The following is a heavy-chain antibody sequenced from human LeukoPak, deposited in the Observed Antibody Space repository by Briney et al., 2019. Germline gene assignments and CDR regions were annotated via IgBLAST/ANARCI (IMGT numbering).Heavy chain of an antibody. V-gene: IGHV4-39*01. Sequence: PSETLSLTCTVSGGSISSSSYYWGWIRQPPGKGLEWIGSIYYSGSTYYNPSLKSRVTISADTSKNQFSLKLSSVTAADTAVYYCARHVVAVAGTNPYYYYYYMDVWGKGTTVTVSS. CDR2: IYYSGST. J-gene: IGHJ6*03. CDR1: GGSISSSSYY. D-gene: IGHD6-19*01. CDR3: ARHVVAVAGTNPYYYYYYMDV.